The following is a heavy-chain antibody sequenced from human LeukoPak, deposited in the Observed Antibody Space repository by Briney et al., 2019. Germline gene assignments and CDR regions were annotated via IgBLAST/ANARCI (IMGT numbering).Heavy chain of an antibody. CDR1: GGSISSYY. J-gene: IGHJ4*02. D-gene: IGHD6-13*01. CDR3: ARRLAGTEDY. Sequence: SETLSLTCTVSGGSISSYYWGWICQPPGKGLEWIGSIYYSGSTYYNPSLKSRVTISVDTSKNQFSLKLSSVTAADTAVYYCARRLAGTEDYWGQGTLVTVSS. V-gene: IGHV4-39*01. CDR2: IYYSGST.